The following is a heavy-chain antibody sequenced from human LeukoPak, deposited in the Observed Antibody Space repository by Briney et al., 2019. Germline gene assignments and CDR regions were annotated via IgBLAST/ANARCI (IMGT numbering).Heavy chain of an antibody. Sequence: GGSLRLSCAASGFTFSSYAMSWVRQAPGKGLEWVSAISGSGGSTYYADSVKGRFTISRDNSKNTLYLQMNSLRAEDTAVYYFAKDVDDGVVPAANWFDPWGQGTLVTVSS. CDR3: AKDVDDGVVPAANWFDP. V-gene: IGHV3-23*01. J-gene: IGHJ5*02. CDR2: ISGSGGST. CDR1: GFTFSSYA. D-gene: IGHD2-2*03.